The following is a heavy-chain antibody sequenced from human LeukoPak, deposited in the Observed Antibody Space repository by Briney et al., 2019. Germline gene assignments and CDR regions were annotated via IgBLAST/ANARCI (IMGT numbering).Heavy chain of an antibody. CDR1: GFAFSSYA. J-gene: IGHJ6*03. CDR2: ISGSGDST. D-gene: IGHD4-17*01. CDR3: AKHTIYGEDYYYYMDV. V-gene: IGHV3-23*01. Sequence: PGGSLRLSCAASGFAFSSYAMSWVRQAPGKGLEWVSAISGSGDSTYYADSVKGRFTISSDNSKNTLYLQMNSLRAEDTAVYYCAKHTIYGEDYYYYMDVWGKGTTVTVSS.